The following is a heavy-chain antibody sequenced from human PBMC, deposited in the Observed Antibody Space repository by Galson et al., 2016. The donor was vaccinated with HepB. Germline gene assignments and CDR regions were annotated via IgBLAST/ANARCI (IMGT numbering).Heavy chain of an antibody. CDR1: GGTFSSYA. D-gene: IGHD1-7*01. V-gene: IGHV1-69*13. J-gene: IGHJ4*02. CDR3: VRDAAITGTPFDY. Sequence: SVKVSCKASGGTFSSYAISRVRQAPGQGLEWMGGIIPIFATSDYAQRFQGRVTITADESTSTAYMELSGLRSEDTAVYYCVRDAAITGTPFDYWGQGTLVTVSS. CDR2: IIPIFATS.